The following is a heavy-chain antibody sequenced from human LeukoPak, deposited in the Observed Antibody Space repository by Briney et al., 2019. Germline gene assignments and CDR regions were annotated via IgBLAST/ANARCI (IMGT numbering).Heavy chain of an antibody. CDR1: GGSISSYY. CDR2: IYYSGST. CDR3: AKDAYSSGRFDP. Sequence: PSETLSLTCTVSGGSISSYYWSWIRQPPGKGLEWIGYIYYSGSTNYNPSLKSRVTISVDTSKNQFSLKLSSVTAADTVVYYCAKDAYSSGRFDPWGQGTLVTVSS. V-gene: IGHV4-59*01. D-gene: IGHD6-19*01. J-gene: IGHJ5*02.